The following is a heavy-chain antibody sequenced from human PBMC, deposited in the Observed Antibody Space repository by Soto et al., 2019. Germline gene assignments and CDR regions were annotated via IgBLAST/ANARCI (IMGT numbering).Heavy chain of an antibody. CDR3: ARAKYSSSWSSYYFDY. Sequence: PSETLSLTCTVSGGSISSYYWSWIRQPPGKGLEWIGYIYYSGSTNYNPSLKSRVTISVDTSKNQFSLKLSSVTAADTAVYYCARAKYSSSWSSYYFDYWGQGTLVTVSS. CDR1: GGSISSYY. J-gene: IGHJ4*02. D-gene: IGHD6-13*01. CDR2: IYYSGST. V-gene: IGHV4-59*01.